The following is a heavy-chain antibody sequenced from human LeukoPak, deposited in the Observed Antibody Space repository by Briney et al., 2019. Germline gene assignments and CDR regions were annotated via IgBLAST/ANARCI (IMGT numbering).Heavy chain of an antibody. CDR1: GFVFSDYW. CDR2: IKQDGSQK. V-gene: IGHV3-7*01. D-gene: IGHD2-21*01. J-gene: IGHJ4*02. Sequence: PGGSLRLSCAASGFVFSDYWMSWVRQAPGKGLEWVANIKQDGSQKFYLDSVKGRFTISRDNAKNSLYLQMTSLRAEDTAVYYCARDDLYCGGDCSPFDYWGQGTPVTDSS. CDR3: ARDDLYCGGDCSPFDY.